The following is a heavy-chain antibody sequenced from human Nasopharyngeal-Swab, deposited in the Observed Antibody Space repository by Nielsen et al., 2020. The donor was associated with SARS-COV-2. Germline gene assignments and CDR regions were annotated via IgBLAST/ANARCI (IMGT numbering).Heavy chain of an antibody. J-gene: IGHJ6*02. D-gene: IGHD3-16*01. V-gene: IGHV3-33*01. CDR3: ARLLGPRFGLDV. Sequence: GGSLRLSCATSGFILNTYGIHWVRQAPGKGLEWVAVSWYDGTDTFYADSVRDRITITRDKSKTRLTLQMYNLRVDDTALYCCARLLGPRFGLDVWGQGTTVTVSS. CDR2: SWYDGTDT. CDR1: GFILNTYG.